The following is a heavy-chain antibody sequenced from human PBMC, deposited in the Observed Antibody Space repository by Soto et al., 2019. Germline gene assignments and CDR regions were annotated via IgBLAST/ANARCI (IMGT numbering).Heavy chain of an antibody. D-gene: IGHD3-9*01. J-gene: IGHJ6*02. Sequence: GASVKVSCKASGGTFSSYTISWVRQAPGQGLEWMGRIIPILGIANYAQKFQGRVTITADKSTSTAYMELSSLRSEDTAVYYCARDLEYDILTGYYTYYYGMDVWGQGTTVTVSS. CDR2: IIPILGIA. V-gene: IGHV1-69*04. CDR3: ARDLEYDILTGYYTYYYGMDV. CDR1: GGTFSSYT.